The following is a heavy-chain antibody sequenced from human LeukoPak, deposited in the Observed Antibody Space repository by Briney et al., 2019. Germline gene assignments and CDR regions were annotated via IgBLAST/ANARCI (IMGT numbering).Heavy chain of an antibody. Sequence: GGCLRLSCAASGFTFSDYYMSSIRQAPGRGLERVPYINGGGSPIYYADSVKGRFTISRDNAKNSLYLQRNSLRAEDTAVYYCVRGVPAAILGAFDIWGQGTMVTVSS. J-gene: IGHJ3*02. D-gene: IGHD2-2*02. CDR1: GFTFSDYY. CDR3: VRGVPAAILGAFDI. V-gene: IGHV3-11*04. CDR2: INGGGSPI.